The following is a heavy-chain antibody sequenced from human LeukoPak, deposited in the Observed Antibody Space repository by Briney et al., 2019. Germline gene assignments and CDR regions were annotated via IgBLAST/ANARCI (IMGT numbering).Heavy chain of an antibody. CDR3: ARARHYYDSSGYSDY. D-gene: IGHD3-22*01. CDR2: INPNSGGT. Sequence: ASVKVSCKASGYTFTGYYMHWVRQAPGQGLEWMGWINPNSGGTNYAQKFQGGVTMTRDTSISTAYMELSRLRSDDTAVYYCARARHYYDSSGYSDYWGQGTLVTVSS. CDR1: GYTFTGYY. V-gene: IGHV1-2*02. J-gene: IGHJ4*02.